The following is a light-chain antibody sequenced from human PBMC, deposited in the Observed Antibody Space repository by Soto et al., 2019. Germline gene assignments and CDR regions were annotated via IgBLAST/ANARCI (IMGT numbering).Light chain of an antibody. CDR1: QSVSYSF. CDR3: QQYGHAPYT. J-gene: IGKJ2*01. Sequence: EIVLTQSPGTLSLSPGERATLSCRASQSVSYSFLAWYQQKSGQAPSLRIYGASSRSTGIPDRFSGSESVLDLALTISRVEPDDFGVYYCQQYGHAPYTFDQRTKRDIK. CDR2: GAS. V-gene: IGKV3-20*01.